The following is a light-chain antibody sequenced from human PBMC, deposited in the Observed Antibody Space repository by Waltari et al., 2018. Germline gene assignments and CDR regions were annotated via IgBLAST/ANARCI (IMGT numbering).Light chain of an antibody. J-gene: IGLJ2*01. Sequence: QSALTQPASVSGSPGQSITISCTGTSSDVGGYTYVSWYQQHPGKAPKLMIYDVSKRPSGVSNRFSGSKSGNTASLTISGLQAEDEADYYCCSYAGSSTVVFGGGTKLTVL. CDR2: DVS. CDR3: CSYAGSSTVV. V-gene: IGLV2-23*02. CDR1: SSDVGGYTY.